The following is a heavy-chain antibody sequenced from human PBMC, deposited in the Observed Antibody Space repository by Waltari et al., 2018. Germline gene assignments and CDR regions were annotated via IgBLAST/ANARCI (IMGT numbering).Heavy chain of an antibody. CDR2: MNPNSGNT. Sequence: QVQLVQSGAEVRKPGASVTVSCKASGYTFTSYDINWVRQAHGQGLEWMGWMNPNSGNTGYAQKFQGRVTITRNTSISTAYMELSSLRSEDTAVYYCARGAITRDGYRNLDYWGQGTLVTVSS. CDR1: GYTFTSYD. V-gene: IGHV1-8*03. D-gene: IGHD3-10*01. CDR3: ARGAITRDGYRNLDY. J-gene: IGHJ4*02.